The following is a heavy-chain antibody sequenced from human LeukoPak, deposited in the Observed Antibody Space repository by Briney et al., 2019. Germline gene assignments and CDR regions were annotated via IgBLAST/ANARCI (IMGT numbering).Heavy chain of an antibody. CDR3: ARESEDIVVVPAASGPWFDP. D-gene: IGHD2-2*01. Sequence: GGSLRLSCAASGFTFSDYYMSWIRQAPGKGLEWVLYISSSGSTIYYADSVKGRFTISRDNAKSSLYLQMNSLRAEDTAVYYCARESEDIVVVPAASGPWFDPWGQGTLVTVSS. V-gene: IGHV3-11*01. CDR1: GFTFSDYY. J-gene: IGHJ5*02. CDR2: ISSSGSTI.